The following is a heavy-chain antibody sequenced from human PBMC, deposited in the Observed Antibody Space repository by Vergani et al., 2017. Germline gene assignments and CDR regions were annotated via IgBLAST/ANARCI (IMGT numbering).Heavy chain of an antibody. Sequence: QVQLQESGPGLVKPSQTLSLTCTVSGGSISSGDYYWSWIRQPPGKGLEWIGYIYYSGSTYYNPSLKSRVTISVDTSKNQFSLKLSSVTAADTAVYYCARERMKDGDYVDWFDPWGQGTLVTVSS. CDR1: GGSISSGDYY. CDR3: ARERMKDGDYVDWFDP. D-gene: IGHD4-17*01. J-gene: IGHJ5*02. V-gene: IGHV4-30-4*01. CDR2: IYYSGST.